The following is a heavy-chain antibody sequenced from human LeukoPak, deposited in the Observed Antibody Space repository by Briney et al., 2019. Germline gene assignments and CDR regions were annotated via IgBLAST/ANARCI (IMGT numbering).Heavy chain of an antibody. J-gene: IGHJ4*02. CDR2: INHSGST. D-gene: IGHD4-17*01. CDR3: ARGHDYGDYYDY. V-gene: IGHV4-34*01. CDR1: VGSFSGYY. Sequence: PSETLSLTCAVYVGSFSGYYWSWIRQPPGKGLEWIGEINHSGSTNYNPSLKSRVTISVDTSKNQFSLKLSSVTAADTAVYYCARGHDYGDYYDYWGQGTLVTVSS.